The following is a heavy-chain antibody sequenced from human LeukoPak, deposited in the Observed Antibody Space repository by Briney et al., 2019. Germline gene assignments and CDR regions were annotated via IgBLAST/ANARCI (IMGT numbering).Heavy chain of an antibody. CDR1: GFTFSNYW. V-gene: IGHV3-7*05. Sequence: GGSLRLSCAASGFTFSNYWMSWVRQAPGKGLEWVANINRDGSEKYYVDSVKGRFTISRDNAKNSLYLQMNSLRAEDTAVYYCTRDFGGYWGQGTLVTVSS. D-gene: IGHD3-16*01. CDR3: TRDFGGY. CDR2: INRDGSEK. J-gene: IGHJ4*02.